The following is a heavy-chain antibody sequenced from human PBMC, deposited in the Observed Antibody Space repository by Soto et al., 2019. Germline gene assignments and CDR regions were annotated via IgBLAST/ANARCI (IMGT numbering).Heavy chain of an antibody. V-gene: IGHV4-39*01. Sequence: QLQLQESGPGLVKPSETLSLTCTVSGGSISSSSYYWGWIRQPPGKGLEWIGSIYYSGSTYYNPSLQSRVTISVDTSKNQFSLKLSSVPAADTAVYYCARLFHRAYPLQPWGQGTLVTVSS. J-gene: IGHJ5*02. CDR2: IYYSGST. CDR1: GGSISSSSYY. CDR3: ARLFHRAYPLQP.